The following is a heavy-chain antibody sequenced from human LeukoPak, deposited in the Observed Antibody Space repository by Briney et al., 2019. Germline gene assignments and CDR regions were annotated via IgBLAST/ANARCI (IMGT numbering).Heavy chain of an antibody. Sequence: SETLSLTCTVSGGSISSYYWSWIRQPPGKGLEWIGYIYYSGSTNYNPSLKSRVTISVDTSKNQFSLKLISVTAADTAVYYCARLDYGDYESVDYWGQGTLVTVSS. J-gene: IGHJ4*02. CDR2: IYYSGST. CDR3: ARLDYGDYESVDY. V-gene: IGHV4-59*08. CDR1: GGSISSYY. D-gene: IGHD4-17*01.